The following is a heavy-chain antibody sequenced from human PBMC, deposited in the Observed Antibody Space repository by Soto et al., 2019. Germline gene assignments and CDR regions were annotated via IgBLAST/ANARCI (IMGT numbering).Heavy chain of an antibody. D-gene: IGHD4-17*01. V-gene: IGHV1-69*13. CDR1: GGTFSSYA. CDR2: IIPIFGTA. Sequence: SVKVSCKASGGTFSSYAISWLRQSPGQGLEWMGGIIPIFGTANYAQKFQGRVTITADESTSTAYMELSSLRSEDTAVYYCATSRHMTTAPTGYFDYWGQGTLVTVSS. CDR3: ATSRHMTTAPTGYFDY. J-gene: IGHJ4*02.